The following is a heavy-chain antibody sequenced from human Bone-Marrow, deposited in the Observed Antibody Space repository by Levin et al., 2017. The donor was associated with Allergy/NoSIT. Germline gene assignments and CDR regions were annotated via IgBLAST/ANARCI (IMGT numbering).Heavy chain of an antibody. CDR1: GYTFTSYA. J-gene: IGHJ4*02. CDR3: ARDELSRGVDY. Sequence: WASVKVSCKASGYTFTSYAMHWVRQAPGQRLEWMGWINAGNGNTKYSQKFQGRVTITRDTSASTAYMELSSLRSEDTAVYYCARDELSRGVDYWGQGTLVTVSS. CDR2: INAGNGNT. V-gene: IGHV1-3*01. D-gene: IGHD3-10*01.